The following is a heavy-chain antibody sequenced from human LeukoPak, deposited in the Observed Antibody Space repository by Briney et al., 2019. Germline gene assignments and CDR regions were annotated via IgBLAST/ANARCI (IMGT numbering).Heavy chain of an antibody. CDR1: GFVFSNYN. CDR3: ARALGYSYGYVVDY. Sequence: GGSLRLSCAASGFVFSNYNMNWVRQTPGKGLEWVSYISSSSGTIYYADSVKGRFTISGDNAKNSLVLQMNSLRAEDTGVYYCARALGYSYGYVVDYWGQGTLVTVSS. D-gene: IGHD5-18*01. CDR2: ISSSSGTI. J-gene: IGHJ4*02. V-gene: IGHV3-48*01.